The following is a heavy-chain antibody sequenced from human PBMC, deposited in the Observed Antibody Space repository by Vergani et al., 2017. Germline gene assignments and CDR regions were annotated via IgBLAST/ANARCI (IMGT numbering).Heavy chain of an antibody. CDR2: IYTSGST. D-gene: IGHD6-19*01. CDR3: AREEGILAVAPFEI. V-gene: IGHV4-61*02. Sequence: QVQLQESGPGLVKPSQTLSPTCTVPGGSISSGSYYWSWIRQPAGKGLEWIGRIYTSGSTNYNPSIKCRITMSVDTSKNQFSLKLSSVTAADTTVYYCAREEGILAVAPFEIWGQGTMVTVSS. CDR1: GGSISSGSYY. J-gene: IGHJ3*02.